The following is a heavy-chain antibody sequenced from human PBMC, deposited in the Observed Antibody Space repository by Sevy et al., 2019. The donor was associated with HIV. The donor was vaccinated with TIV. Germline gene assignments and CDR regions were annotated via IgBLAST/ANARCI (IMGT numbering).Heavy chain of an antibody. Sequence: GGSLRLSCAASGFTFSNAWMSWVRQAPGKGLEWVGRIKSKTDGGTTDYAAPVKGRFTISRDDSKNTLYLQMNSLKTEDTAVYYCTTDLTGMAARPFYYYYGMDVWGQGTTVTVSS. J-gene: IGHJ6*02. V-gene: IGHV3-15*01. CDR2: IKSKTDGGTT. CDR1: GFTFSNAW. D-gene: IGHD6-6*01. CDR3: TTDLTGMAARPFYYYYGMDV.